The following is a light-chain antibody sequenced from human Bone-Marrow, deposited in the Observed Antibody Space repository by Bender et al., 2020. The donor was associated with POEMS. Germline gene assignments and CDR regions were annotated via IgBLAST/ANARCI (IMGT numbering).Light chain of an antibody. V-gene: IGLV1-36*01. CDR2: YDD. CDR3: SAWDDSLSGCV. CDR1: SSNIGNHG. J-gene: IGLJ2*01. Sequence: SGSSSNIGNHGVNWYQQLPGEAPKLLIYYDDLLTPGVSDRFSASKSGTSASLAISELQSEDEALYYCSAWDDSLSGCVFGGGTKLTVL.